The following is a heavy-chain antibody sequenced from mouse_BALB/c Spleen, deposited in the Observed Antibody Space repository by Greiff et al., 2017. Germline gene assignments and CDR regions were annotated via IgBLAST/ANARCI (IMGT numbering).Heavy chain of an antibody. CDR1: GFAFSSYD. D-gene: IGHD1-1*02. V-gene: IGHV5-12-1*01. CDR2: ISSGGGST. Sequence: EVKLQESGGGLVKPGGSLKLSCAASGFAFSSYDMSWVRQTPEKRLEWVAYISSGGGSTYYPDTVKGRFTISRDNAKNTLYLQMSSLKSEDTAMYYCARWYRYAMDYWGQGTSVTVSS. J-gene: IGHJ4*01. CDR3: ARWYRYAMDY.